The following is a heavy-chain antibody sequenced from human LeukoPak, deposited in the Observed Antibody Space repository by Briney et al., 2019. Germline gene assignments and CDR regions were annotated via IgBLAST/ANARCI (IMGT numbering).Heavy chain of an antibody. Sequence: GASVKVSCKASGYTFTSNYMHWVRQAPGQGLEWMGIINPSGGSTSYAQKFQGRVTMTRDTSTSTVYMELSSLRSEDTAVYYCARDANIVVVPAAVYYFDYWGQGTLVTVSS. CDR1: GYTFTSNY. V-gene: IGHV1-46*01. J-gene: IGHJ4*02. CDR2: INPSGGST. D-gene: IGHD2-2*01. CDR3: ARDANIVVVPAAVYYFDY.